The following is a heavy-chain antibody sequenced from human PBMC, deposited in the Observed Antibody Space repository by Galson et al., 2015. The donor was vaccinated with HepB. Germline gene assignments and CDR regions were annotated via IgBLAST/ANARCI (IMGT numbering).Heavy chain of an antibody. J-gene: IGHJ6*02. Sequence: SLRLSCAVSGFHINLYGMHWVRQVPGKGLVWVSSIESNRTDTKYADSVKGRFTISRDNAKKTVYLQMNSLRDDDTAVYYCAREPLNGRNDSCFGLDAWGQGTTVTVS. CDR3: AREPLNGRNDSCFGLDA. CDR1: GFHINLYG. D-gene: IGHD2-8*01. CDR2: IESNRTDT. V-gene: IGHV3-74*03.